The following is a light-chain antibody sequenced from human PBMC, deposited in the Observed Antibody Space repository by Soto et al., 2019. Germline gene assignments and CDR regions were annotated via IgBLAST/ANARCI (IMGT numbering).Light chain of an antibody. V-gene: IGKV4-1*01. CDR1: QSVLFSSNNKNY. CDR2: WAS. J-gene: IGKJ4*01. Sequence: DIVMTQSPDSLAVSLGERATINCKSSQSVLFSSNNKNYLAWFQQTPGQPPKLLIYWASTRESGVPDRFSGSGSGTDFTLTISSLQAEDVAVYYCQQYYSPPVTFDGGTKVEIK. CDR3: QQYYSPPVT.